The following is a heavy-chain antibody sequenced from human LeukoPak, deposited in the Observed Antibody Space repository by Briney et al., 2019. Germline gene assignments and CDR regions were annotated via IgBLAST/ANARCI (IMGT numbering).Heavy chain of an antibody. J-gene: IGHJ4*02. V-gene: IGHV3-9*01. Sequence: GGSLRLSCAASGFTFDDYAMHWVRQAPGKGLEWVSGISWNSGSIGYADSVKGRFTISRDNAKNSLYLQMNSLRAEDTALYYCAKGSGSYYSYYFDYWGQGTLVTVSS. D-gene: IGHD1-26*01. CDR3: AKGSGSYYSYYFDY. CDR2: ISWNSGSI. CDR1: GFTFDDYA.